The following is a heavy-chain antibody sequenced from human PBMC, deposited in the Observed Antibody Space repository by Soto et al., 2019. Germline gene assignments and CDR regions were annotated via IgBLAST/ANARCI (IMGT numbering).Heavy chain of an antibody. CDR3: ARDQGTPLIAAAGFDP. CDR1: GGSISSGGYY. CDR2: IYYSGST. Sequence: QVQLQESGPGLVKPSQTLSLTCTVSGGSISSGGYYWSWIRQHPGKGLEWIGYIYYSGSTYYNPSLKSRVTISVDTSKNQFSLKLSSVTAADTAVYYCARDQGTPLIAAAGFDPWGQGTLVTVSS. D-gene: IGHD6-13*01. V-gene: IGHV4-31*03. J-gene: IGHJ5*02.